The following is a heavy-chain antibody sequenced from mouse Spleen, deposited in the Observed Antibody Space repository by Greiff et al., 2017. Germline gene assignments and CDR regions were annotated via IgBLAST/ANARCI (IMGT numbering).Heavy chain of an antibody. CDR3: ARGGLGRDY. CDR2: IDPSDSYT. CDR1: GYTFTSYW. J-gene: IGHJ2*01. D-gene: IGHD4-1*01. Sequence: QVQLQQPGAELVMPGASVKLSCKASGYTFTSYWMHWVKQRPGQGLEWIGEIDPSDSYTNYNQKFKGKATLTVDKSSSTAYMQLSSLTSEDSAVYYCARGGLGRDYWGQGTTLTVSS. V-gene: IGHV1-69*01.